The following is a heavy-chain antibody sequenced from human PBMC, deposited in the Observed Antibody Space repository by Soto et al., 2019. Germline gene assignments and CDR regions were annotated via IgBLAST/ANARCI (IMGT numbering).Heavy chain of an antibody. Sequence: RASVKVSCKASGFTFTSSAVQWVRQARGQRLEWIGWIVVGSGNTNYAQKFQERVTITRDMSTSTAYMELSSLRSEDTAVYYFSADPPVYYDFWSGRGYYYYGMDVWGQGTTVTVSS. CDR2: IVVGSGNT. CDR1: GFTFTSSA. V-gene: IGHV1-58*01. D-gene: IGHD3-3*01. CDR3: SADPPVYYDFWSGRGYYYYGMDV. J-gene: IGHJ6*02.